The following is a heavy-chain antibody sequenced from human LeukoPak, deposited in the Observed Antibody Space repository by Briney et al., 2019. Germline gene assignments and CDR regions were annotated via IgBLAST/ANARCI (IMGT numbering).Heavy chain of an antibody. V-gene: IGHV1-8*01. D-gene: IGHD3-3*01. CDR2: MNPNSGNT. Sequence: ASVKVSCKASGYTFTSYDINWVRQATGQGLEWMGWMNPNSGNTGYAQKFQGRVTMTRNTSISTAYVELSSLRSEDTAVYYCARGLAITIFGYGRLNWFDPWGQGTLVTVSS. CDR3: ARGLAITIFGYGRLNWFDP. CDR1: GYTFTSYD. J-gene: IGHJ5*02.